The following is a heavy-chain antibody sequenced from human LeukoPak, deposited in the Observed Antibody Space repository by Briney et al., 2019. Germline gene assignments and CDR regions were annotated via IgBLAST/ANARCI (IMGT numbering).Heavy chain of an antibody. V-gene: IGHV3-7*01. CDR3: AREPRMLGY. Sequence: GGSLRLSCAASGFTFSGYWMTWVRQAPGKGLEWVANIRQDGGDKHYVDSVKGRFTISRDNAKNSPFLQMNSLRGEDTAVYYCAREPRMLGYWGQGTLVTVSS. J-gene: IGHJ4*02. D-gene: IGHD3-10*02. CDR2: IRQDGGDK. CDR1: GFTFSGYW.